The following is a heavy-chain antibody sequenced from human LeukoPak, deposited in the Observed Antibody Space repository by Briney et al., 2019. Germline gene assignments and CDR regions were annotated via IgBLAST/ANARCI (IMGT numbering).Heavy chain of an antibody. D-gene: IGHD2-15*01. CDR3: ARAIYCSGGSCYSHSYYFMDV. CDR2: IFYSGNT. Sequence: SETLSLTCTVSGDSIKTVKKYSWNWIRQTPGKGLEWIGYIFYSGNTNYNPSLKSRVTISVDTSKNQFSLKLSSVTAVDTGVYYCARAIYCSGGSCYSHSYYFMDVWGKGTTVTVSS. J-gene: IGHJ6*03. CDR1: GDSIKTVKKY. V-gene: IGHV4-59*08.